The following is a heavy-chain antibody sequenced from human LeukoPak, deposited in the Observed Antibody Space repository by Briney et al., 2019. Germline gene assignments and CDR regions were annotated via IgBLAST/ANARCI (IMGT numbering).Heavy chain of an antibody. V-gene: IGHV4-59*01. Sequence: SETLSLTCTVSGGSISSYYWSWIRQPPGKGLERIGYTYYTGSTKYNPSLKSRVTISADTSKSQFSLKLSSVTAADTAVYYCARDQRMARGVSVTWGAFDVWGQGTMVTVSS. CDR2: TYYTGST. CDR1: GGSISSYY. CDR3: ARDQRMARGVSVTWGAFDV. D-gene: IGHD3-10*01. J-gene: IGHJ3*01.